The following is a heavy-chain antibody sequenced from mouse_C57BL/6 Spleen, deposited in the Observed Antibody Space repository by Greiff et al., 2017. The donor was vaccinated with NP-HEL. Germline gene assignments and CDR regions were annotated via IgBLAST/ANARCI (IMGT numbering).Heavy chain of an antibody. Sequence: EVKLVESGGGLVQPGGSLSLSCAASGFTFTDYYMSWVRQPPGKALEWLGFIRNKANGYTTEYSASVKGRFTISRDNSQSILYLQMNALRAEDSATYYCARPPYYSNYADWYFDVWGTGTTVTVSS. J-gene: IGHJ1*03. CDR3: ARPPYYSNYADWYFDV. CDR2: IRNKANGYTT. V-gene: IGHV7-3*01. CDR1: GFTFTDYY. D-gene: IGHD2-5*01.